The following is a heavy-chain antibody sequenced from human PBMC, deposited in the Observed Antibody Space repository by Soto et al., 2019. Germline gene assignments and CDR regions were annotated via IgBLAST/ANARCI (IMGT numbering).Heavy chain of an antibody. V-gene: IGHV3-23*01. CDR2: ISGRGGNT. D-gene: IGHD7-27*01. CDR1: GFTFSIFA. Sequence: EVQLLESGGGLVQPGGSLRLSCAASGFTFSIFAMSWVRQAPGKGLEWVSTISGRGGNTYYADSVKGRFTISRDNSKNTLNLQMNGLRGDDTAVYYCAKYRGTGDYGVNAVDIWGQGTMVTVSS. J-gene: IGHJ3*02. CDR3: AKYRGTGDYGVNAVDI.